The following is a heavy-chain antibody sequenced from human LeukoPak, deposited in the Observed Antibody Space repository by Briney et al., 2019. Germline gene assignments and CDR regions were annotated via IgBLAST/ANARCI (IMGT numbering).Heavy chain of an antibody. CDR2: INNDGTAT. J-gene: IGHJ4*02. Sequence: GGSLRLSCAASGFTFSAYWMHWVRQVPGKGLVWVSRINNDGTATFFADSVKGRFTISRDNAKNTLYLEMNSLGAEDTAVYYCARGPAANSGNYYVGDYWGQGTLVTVSS. CDR1: GFTFSAYW. CDR3: ARGPAANSGNYYVGDY. D-gene: IGHD1-26*01. V-gene: IGHV3-74*01.